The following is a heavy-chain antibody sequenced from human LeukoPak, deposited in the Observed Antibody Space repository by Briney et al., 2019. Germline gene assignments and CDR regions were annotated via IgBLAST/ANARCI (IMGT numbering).Heavy chain of an antibody. V-gene: IGHV4-61*02. CDR2: IYTSGST. CDR1: GNSISSGDNY. Sequence: SETLSLTCTVSGNSISSGDNYWSWIRQPAGKGLEWIGRIYTSGSTNYNPSLKSRVTISGDTSKNQFSLRLSSVTAADTAVYFCANWIQLWLVYWGQGILVTVSS. CDR3: ANWIQLWLVY. D-gene: IGHD5-18*01. J-gene: IGHJ4*02.